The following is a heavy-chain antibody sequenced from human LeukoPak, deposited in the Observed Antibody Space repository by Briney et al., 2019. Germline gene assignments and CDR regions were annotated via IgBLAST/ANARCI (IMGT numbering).Heavy chain of an antibody. J-gene: IGHJ4*02. CDR3: SRVRIVVVPAAKITDF. CDR2: IKYDGSGK. D-gene: IGHD2-2*01. CDR1: GFNFNTFW. V-gene: IGHV3-7*01. Sequence: GGSLRLSCAASGFNFNTFWMSWVRQAPGKGLEWVANIKYDGSGKYYVDSVKGRSTISRDDAKNSLYVQMNSLRGEDTAIYYCSRVRIVVVPAAKITDFWGQGTLVTVSS.